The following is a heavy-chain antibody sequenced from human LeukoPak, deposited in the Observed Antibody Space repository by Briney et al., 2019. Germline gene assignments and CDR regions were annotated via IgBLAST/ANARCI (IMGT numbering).Heavy chain of an antibody. D-gene: IGHD3-9*01. CDR3: ASFEDGLTYFDY. Sequence: ASVKVSCKASGYTFTSYGISWVRRAPGQGLEWMGWISAYNGNTNYAQKLQGRVTMTTDTSTSTAYMELRSLRSDDTAVYYCASFEDGLTYFDYWGQGTLVTVSS. V-gene: IGHV1-18*01. CDR2: ISAYNGNT. CDR1: GYTFTSYG. J-gene: IGHJ4*02.